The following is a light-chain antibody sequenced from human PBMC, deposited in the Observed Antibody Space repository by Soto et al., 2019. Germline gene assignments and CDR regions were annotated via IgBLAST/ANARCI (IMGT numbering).Light chain of an antibody. V-gene: IGKV3-20*01. Sequence: EFVLTQSPGTLSLSPGVRATLSCRASQSVPRSYLAWYQQKPGQAPRLLIYGTSSRATGIPDRFSGSGSGTDFTLTISRLEPEDFAVFYCQQYGSSITFGQGTRLEIK. CDR2: GTS. CDR1: QSVPRSY. CDR3: QQYGSSIT. J-gene: IGKJ5*01.